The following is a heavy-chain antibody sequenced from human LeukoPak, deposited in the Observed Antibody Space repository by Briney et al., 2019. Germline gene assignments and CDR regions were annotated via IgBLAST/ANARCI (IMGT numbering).Heavy chain of an antibody. J-gene: IGHJ6*02. V-gene: IGHV3-30*18. CDR2: ISYDGSNK. CDR1: GFPFNAYW. Sequence: GGSLRLSCAASGFPFNAYWMTWVRQAPGKGLEWVAVISYDGSNKYYADSVKGRFTISRDNSKNTLYLQMNSLRAEDTAVYYCAKDLYSGDYPYYYYGMDVWGQGTTVTVSS. CDR3: AKDLYSGDYPYYYYGMDV. D-gene: IGHD4-17*01.